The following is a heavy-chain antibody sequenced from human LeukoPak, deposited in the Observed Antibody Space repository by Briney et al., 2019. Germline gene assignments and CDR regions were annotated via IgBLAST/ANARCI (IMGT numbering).Heavy chain of an antibody. Sequence: PGGSLRLSCAGSGFTFSNYGLRWVRQAPGKGLEWVSAISGSGGSTYYADSVKGRFTISRDNSKNTLYLQMNSLRAEDTAVYYCARVVIAITTGNWFDPWGQGTLVTVSS. D-gene: IGHD2-21*01. CDR2: ISGSGGST. V-gene: IGHV3-23*01. J-gene: IGHJ5*02. CDR3: ARVVIAITTGNWFDP. CDR1: GFTFSNYG.